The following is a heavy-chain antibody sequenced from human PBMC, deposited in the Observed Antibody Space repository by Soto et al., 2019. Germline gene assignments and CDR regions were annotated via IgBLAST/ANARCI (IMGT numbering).Heavy chain of an antibody. J-gene: IGHJ4*02. CDR1: GYTFTSYG. CDR2: INAYNGNT. Sequence: QVQLVQSGAEVKKPGASVKVSCKASGYTFTSYGISWVRQAPGQGLEWMGWINAYNGNTNYAQKLQGRVTLTTDTSTSTANMELRRLRSADTAVYSSARDRTVVIDSWGQGTLVTVSS. D-gene: IGHD4-17*01. V-gene: IGHV1-18*01. CDR3: ARDRTVVIDS.